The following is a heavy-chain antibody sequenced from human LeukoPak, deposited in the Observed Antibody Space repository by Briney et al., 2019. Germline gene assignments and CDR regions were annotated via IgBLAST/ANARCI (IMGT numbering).Heavy chain of an antibody. V-gene: IGHV4-34*01. CDR1: GGSFSGYY. CDR2: IYYSGNT. CDR3: ARQTYYYYMDV. J-gene: IGHJ6*03. Sequence: SETLSLTCAVYGGSFSGYYWSWIRQPPGKGLEWIGSIYYSGNTYYNPSLKSRVTISVDTSKNQFSLKLSSVTAADTAVYYCARQTYYYYMDVWGKGTTVTISS.